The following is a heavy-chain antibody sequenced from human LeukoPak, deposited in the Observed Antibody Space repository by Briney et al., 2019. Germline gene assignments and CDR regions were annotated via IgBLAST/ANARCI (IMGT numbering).Heavy chain of an antibody. CDR2: INVGNGDT. Sequence: ASVKVSCKASGHTFINYAIHWVRQGPGQRLEWVGWINVGNGDTKYSQRFQGRVTITRDTSASTAYMELSSLRSEDTAVYYCVRVKEAAAGQPFDYWGQGTLVTVSS. CDR3: VRVKEAAAGQPFDY. D-gene: IGHD6-13*01. V-gene: IGHV1-3*01. CDR1: GHTFINYA. J-gene: IGHJ4*02.